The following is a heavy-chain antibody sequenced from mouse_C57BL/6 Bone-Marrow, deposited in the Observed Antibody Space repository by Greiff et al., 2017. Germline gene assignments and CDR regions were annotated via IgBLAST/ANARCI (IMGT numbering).Heavy chain of an antibody. CDR1: GFNIKDYY. J-gene: IGHJ1*03. D-gene: IGHD1-1*01. Sequence: VQLQQSGAELVRPGASVKLSCTASGFNIKDYYMHWVKQRPEQGLEWIGRIDPEDGATEYAPTVQGKATMTADTSSNTAYLQLSSLTSEDTAVYYCTITTVVYWYFDVWGTGTTVTVSS. CDR3: TITTVVYWYFDV. CDR2: IDPEDGAT. V-gene: IGHV14-1*01.